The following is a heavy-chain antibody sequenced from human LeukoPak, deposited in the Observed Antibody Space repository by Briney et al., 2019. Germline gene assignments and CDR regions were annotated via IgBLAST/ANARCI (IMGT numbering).Heavy chain of an antibody. Sequence: PSETLSLTCTVSGDSISSGGSYWGWVRQPPGTGLEWIGSIYYSGSTYYNPSLKSRVTISVDTSQNQFSLKLSSVTAADTAVYYCARVRGGFDYWGQGTLVTVSS. J-gene: IGHJ4*02. D-gene: IGHD3-16*01. CDR3: ARVRGGFDY. CDR2: IYYSGST. V-gene: IGHV4-39*01. CDR1: GDSISSGGSY.